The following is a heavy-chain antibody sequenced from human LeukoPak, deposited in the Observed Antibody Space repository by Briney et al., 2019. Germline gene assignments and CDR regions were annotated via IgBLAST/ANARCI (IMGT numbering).Heavy chain of an antibody. CDR3: ASISALLFYFGS. Sequence: GRSLRLSRAPAGFTLATYVMSSVRHPAGNGMELASLIYTRGNTYYADSVKGRFTLSRDNSKNTVYLQMNSLRVEDTAIYYCASISALLFYFGSWGQGTLGTVSS. D-gene: IGHD3-9*01. CDR2: IYTRGNT. V-gene: IGHV3-66*01. CDR1: GFTLATYV. J-gene: IGHJ4*02.